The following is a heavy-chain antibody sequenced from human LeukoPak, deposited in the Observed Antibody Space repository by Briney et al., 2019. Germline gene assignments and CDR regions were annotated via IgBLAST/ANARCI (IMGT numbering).Heavy chain of an antibody. CDR1: GFTFNSYG. V-gene: IGHV3-33*06. Sequence: RGSLRLSCPASGFTFNSYGMHWVRQAPGKGLEWVAVIWYDGSNKSYADSVKGRFTISTDNSKNTLFLQMDSLRVEETAVHYCAKVTGGDMITYGGVDYWGQGTLVTVSS. J-gene: IGHJ4*02. D-gene: IGHD3-16*01. CDR2: IWYDGSNK. CDR3: AKVTGGDMITYGGVDY.